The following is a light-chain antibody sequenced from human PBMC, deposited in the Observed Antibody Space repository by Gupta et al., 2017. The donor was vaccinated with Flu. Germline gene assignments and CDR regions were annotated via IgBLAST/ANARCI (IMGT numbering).Light chain of an antibody. J-gene: IGLJ1*01. Sequence: QSVLSQPPSASETPGPRVTISCSGSSSNIGSNPVNWYQQVPGTAPKLLIYGNSQRPSGVPDRFSGSKSGTSAPLAISGLQSEDEADYYCAAWDDSLNGHYVFGTGTKVTVL. CDR2: GNS. CDR3: AAWDDSLNGHYV. CDR1: SSNIGSNP. V-gene: IGLV1-44*01.